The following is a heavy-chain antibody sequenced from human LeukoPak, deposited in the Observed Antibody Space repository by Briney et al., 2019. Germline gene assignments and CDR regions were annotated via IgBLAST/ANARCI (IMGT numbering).Heavy chain of an antibody. CDR1: GYTFTGYY. D-gene: IGHD2-2*01. CDR2: INPSGGRT. V-gene: IGHV1-46*01. Sequence: ASVKVSCKASGYTFTGYYIHWVRQAPGQGLEWMGKINPSGGRTNYAQKFQDRVTLTSDTSTSTAYMDLSSLRFEDTAVYYCASDGAYQPPRYWGQGTLVTVSS. J-gene: IGHJ4*02. CDR3: ASDGAYQPPRY.